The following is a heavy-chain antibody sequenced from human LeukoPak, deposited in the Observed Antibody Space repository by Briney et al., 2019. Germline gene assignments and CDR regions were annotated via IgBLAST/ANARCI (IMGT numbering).Heavy chain of an antibody. CDR1: GFTFSSYW. V-gene: IGHV3-7*01. Sequence: PGGSLRLSCAASGFTFSSYWMSWVRQAPGKGLEWVANIKQDGSEKYYVDSVKGRFTISRDNAKNSLYLQMNSLRAKGTAMHYCARQWFGVAPSRNDAFDIWGQGTMVTVSS. CDR3: ARQWFGVAPSRNDAFDI. CDR2: IKQDGSEK. J-gene: IGHJ3*02. D-gene: IGHD3-10*01.